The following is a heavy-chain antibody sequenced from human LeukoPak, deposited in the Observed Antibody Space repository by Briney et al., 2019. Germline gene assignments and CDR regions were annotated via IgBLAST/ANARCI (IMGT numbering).Heavy chain of an antibody. Sequence: PSETLSLTCTVSGGSISSSTFYWGWIRQPPGKGLEWIGSLYYSGSTYYNPSLKSRVTISVDTSKNQFSLKLSSVTAADTAVYYCARFCSGGSCYFDYWGQGTLVTVSS. V-gene: IGHV4-39*07. CDR1: GGSISSSTFY. CDR3: ARFCSGGSCYFDY. J-gene: IGHJ4*02. CDR2: LYYSGST. D-gene: IGHD2-15*01.